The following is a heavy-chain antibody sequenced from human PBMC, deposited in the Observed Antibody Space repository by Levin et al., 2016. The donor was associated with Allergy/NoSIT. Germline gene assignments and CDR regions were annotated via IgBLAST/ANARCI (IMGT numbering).Heavy chain of an antibody. D-gene: IGHD2-2*01. Sequence: SETLSLTCAVYGGSFSGYYWSWIRQPPGKGLEWIGEINHSGSTNYNPSLKSRVTISVDRSKNQFSLKLNSVTAADTAVYYCARYYCSSTSCQYFDYWGQGTLVTVSS. J-gene: IGHJ4*02. CDR1: GGSFSGYY. CDR3: ARYYCSSTSCQYFDY. V-gene: IGHV4-34*01. CDR2: INHSGST.